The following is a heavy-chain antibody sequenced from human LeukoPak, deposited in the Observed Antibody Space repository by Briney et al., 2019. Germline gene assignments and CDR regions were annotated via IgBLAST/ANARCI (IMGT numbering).Heavy chain of an antibody. Sequence: ASVKVSCKASGYTFTSYGISWVRQAPGQGLEWMGWISAYNGNTNYAQKLQGRVTMTTDTSTSTAYMELRSLRSDDTAVYYCARAVALRFLEWLSRPDYYYYYMDVWGKGTTVTVSS. D-gene: IGHD3-3*01. CDR3: ARAVALRFLEWLSRPDYYYYYMDV. CDR1: GYTFTSYG. V-gene: IGHV1-18*01. J-gene: IGHJ6*03. CDR2: ISAYNGNT.